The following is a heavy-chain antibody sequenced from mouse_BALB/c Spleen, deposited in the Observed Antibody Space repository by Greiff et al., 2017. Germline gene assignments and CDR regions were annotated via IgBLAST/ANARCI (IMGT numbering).Heavy chain of an antibody. CDR2: IYPGDGDT. J-gene: IGHJ4*01. CDR3: ARRGLDAMDY. D-gene: IGHD2-2*01. V-gene: IGHV1-80*01. Sequence: QVQLQQSGAELVRPGSSVKISCKASGYAFSSYWMNWVKQRPGQGLEWIGQIYPGDGDTNYNGKFKGKATLTADKSSSTAYMQLSSLTSEDSAVYFCARRGLDAMDYWGQGTSVTVSS. CDR1: GYAFSSYW.